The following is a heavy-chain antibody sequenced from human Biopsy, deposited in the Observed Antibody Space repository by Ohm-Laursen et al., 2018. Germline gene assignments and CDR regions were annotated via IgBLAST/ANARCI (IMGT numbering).Heavy chain of an antibody. J-gene: IGHJ3*02. CDR3: ARGEAGVYDALDI. V-gene: IGHV4-59*01. Sequence: SGTLSFTCTVSGVSMSCFYWTWLRQPPGQGLEWIGYICNSGGTDYNPSLKSRVTISVAVDTSKSQYFLRRSSVTAADSAMYYCARGEAGVYDALDIWGQGTMVIVSS. D-gene: IGHD5/OR15-5a*01. CDR1: GVSMSCFY. CDR2: ICNSGGT.